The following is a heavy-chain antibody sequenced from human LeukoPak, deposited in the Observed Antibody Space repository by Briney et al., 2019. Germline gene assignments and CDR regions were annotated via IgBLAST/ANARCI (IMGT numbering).Heavy chain of an antibody. V-gene: IGHV4-39*01. CDR2: IYYSGNT. CDR1: GVSISSSNSY. Sequence: SETLSLTCTVSGVSISSSNSYWGWIRQPPGKGLEWIGSIYYSGNTYYNASLKSQVSISIDTSKNQFSLRLTSVTAADTAVYYCARIAGYYYYYYMDVWGKGTTVTISS. CDR3: ARIAGYYYYYYMDV. J-gene: IGHJ6*03.